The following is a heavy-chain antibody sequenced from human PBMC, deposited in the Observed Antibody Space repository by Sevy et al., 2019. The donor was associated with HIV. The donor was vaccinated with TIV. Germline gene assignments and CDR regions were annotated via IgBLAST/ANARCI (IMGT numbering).Heavy chain of an antibody. CDR3: ANHYSDYDSSGYLERDAFDI. V-gene: IGHV3-53*01. CDR2: IYSDGST. D-gene: IGHD3-22*01. Sequence: GGSLRLSCAASGFTVSDNYMSWVRQAPGKGLEWVSVIYSDGSTYYGDYGKGRFTISRYNTKNTLYLQMNSLRAEDTAVYYCANHYSDYDSSGYLERDAFDIWGQGTMVTVSS. J-gene: IGHJ3*02. CDR1: GFTVSDNY.